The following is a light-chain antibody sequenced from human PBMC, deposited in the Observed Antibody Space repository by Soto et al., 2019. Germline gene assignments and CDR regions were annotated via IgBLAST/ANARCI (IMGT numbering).Light chain of an antibody. J-gene: IGKJ1*01. CDR2: DAS. V-gene: IGKV1-5*01. CDR3: HQYNSYWT. Sequence: IQMTQSPSTLSASVGDRVTITCRANQSVSTWLAWFQQKPGKAPNLLIYDASTLESGVPSRFSGSGSRTEFTLTISSLQPDDFATYCCHQYNSYWTFGQGTKVEIK. CDR1: QSVSTW.